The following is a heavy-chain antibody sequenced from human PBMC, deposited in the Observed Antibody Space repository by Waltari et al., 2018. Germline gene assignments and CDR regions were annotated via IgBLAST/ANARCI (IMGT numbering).Heavy chain of an antibody. D-gene: IGHD3-16*01. V-gene: IGHV3-7*01. CDR2: IKQDGSEK. Sequence: EVQLVESGGGLVQPGGSLSLSCAASGFTFSSYWMSWVRQAPGKGLEWVANIKQDGSEKYYVDSVKGRFTISRDNAKNSLYLQMNSLRAEDTAVYYCARDGPLTPQLGLNWYFDLWGRGTLVTVSS. J-gene: IGHJ2*01. CDR3: ARDGPLTPQLGLNWYFDL. CDR1: GFTFSSYW.